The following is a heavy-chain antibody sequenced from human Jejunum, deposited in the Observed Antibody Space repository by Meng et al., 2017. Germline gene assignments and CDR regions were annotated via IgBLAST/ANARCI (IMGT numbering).Heavy chain of an antibody. J-gene: IGHJ4*02. D-gene: IGHD6-19*01. CDR2: IYSGGNT. Sequence: VQWVETGGGWTRPGGSLRLSCAASGFAVSTNYMSWVRQAPGKGLEWVSVIYSGGNTYYADSVKGRFTISRDGSKNTLYLQMNSLRAEDTAVYYCARDWVAVADWGQGTLVTVSS. V-gene: IGHV3-53*02. CDR3: ARDWVAVAD. CDR1: GFAVSTNY.